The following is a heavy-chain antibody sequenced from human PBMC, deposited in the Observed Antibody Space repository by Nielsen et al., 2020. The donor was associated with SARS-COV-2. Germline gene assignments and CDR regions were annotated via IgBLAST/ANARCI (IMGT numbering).Heavy chain of an antibody. CDR2: IYYSGST. CDR1: GGSIGDYY. V-gene: IGHV4-30-4*01. Sequence: SETLSLTCTVSGGSIGDYYWSWIRQPPGKGLEWIGYIYYSGSTYYNPSLKSRVTISVDTSKNQFSLKLSSVTAADTALYYCARERVGGITIFGVVTRYGMDVWGQGTTVTVSS. D-gene: IGHD3-3*01. CDR3: ARERVGGITIFGVVTRYGMDV. J-gene: IGHJ6*02.